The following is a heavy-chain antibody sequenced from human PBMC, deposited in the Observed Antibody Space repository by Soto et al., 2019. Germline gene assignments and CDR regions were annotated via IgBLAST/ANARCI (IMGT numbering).Heavy chain of an antibody. Sequence: TSETLSLTCAVYGGSFSCYYWGWIRQPPGKGLEWIGEINHSGSTNYNPSLKSRVTISVDTSKNQFSLKLSSVTAADTAVYYCARQFGVVIPLQNYYYYYGMDVWGQGTTVTVSS. CDR1: GGSFSCYY. J-gene: IGHJ6*02. D-gene: IGHD3-3*01. CDR3: ARQFGVVIPLQNYYYYYGMDV. V-gene: IGHV4-34*01. CDR2: INHSGST.